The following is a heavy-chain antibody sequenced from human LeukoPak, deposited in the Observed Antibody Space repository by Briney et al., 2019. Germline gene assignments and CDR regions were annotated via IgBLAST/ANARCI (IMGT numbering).Heavy chain of an antibody. Sequence: PGGSLRLSCAASGFTFSSYEMNWVRQAPGKGLEWVSSISSSSSYIYYADSVKGRFTISRDNAKNSLYLQMNSLRAEDTAVYYCAREETGSPDPAEYFQHWGQGTLVTVSS. CDR2: ISSSSSYI. J-gene: IGHJ1*01. CDR3: AREETGSPDPAEYFQH. D-gene: IGHD1-1*01. V-gene: IGHV3-21*01. CDR1: GFTFSSYE.